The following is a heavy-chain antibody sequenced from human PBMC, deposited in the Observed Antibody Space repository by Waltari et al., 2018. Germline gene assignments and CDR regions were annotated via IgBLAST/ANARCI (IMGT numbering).Heavy chain of an antibody. D-gene: IGHD2-21*01. CDR2: IWYDGSNK. CDR1: GFNFSSYG. CDR3: AKGGNCGGDCYNFDY. Sequence: QVQLVESGGGVVQPGRTLRLSCADSGFNFSSYGMHWVRQAPGKGLEWVAVIWYDGSNKYYADSVKGRFTSSRDNSKNTLYLQMNSLRAEYTAMYYCAKGGNCGGDCYNFDYWGQGTLVTVSS. V-gene: IGHV3-30*18. J-gene: IGHJ4*02.